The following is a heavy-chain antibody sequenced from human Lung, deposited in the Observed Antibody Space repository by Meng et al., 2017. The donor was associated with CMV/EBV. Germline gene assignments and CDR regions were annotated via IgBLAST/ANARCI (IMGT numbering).Heavy chain of an antibody. CDR1: GFFPSTSGVG. D-gene: IGHD6-6*01. CDR3: ARAAARPSDWFDP. V-gene: IGHV2-5*02. Sequence: QITLEASRPPVVTPPPLLPPSCHFSGFFPSTSGVGVRWIPETPGKALECLEIIYGDDEKRSSPSLETRLTVTKDTPNNQVFLTMTTMVPVDKATYYGARAAARPSDWFDPWGQGTLVTVSS. J-gene: IGHJ5*02. CDR2: IYGDDEK.